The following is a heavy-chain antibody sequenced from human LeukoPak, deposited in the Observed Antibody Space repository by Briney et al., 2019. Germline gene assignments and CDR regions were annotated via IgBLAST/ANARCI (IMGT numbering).Heavy chain of an antibody. CDR1: GGSFSGFY. CDR3: ARDVPTIFGVVDVYMDV. CDR2: IYSSGST. Sequence: SETLSLTCSVSGGSFSGFYWSWIRQSPGKGLEWIGYIYSSGSTTYNPSLKSRVTTSLDTSSNNFSLNLSSVTAADTAVYYCARDVPTIFGVVDVYMDVWGKGTTVTVSS. J-gene: IGHJ6*03. V-gene: IGHV4-4*08. D-gene: IGHD3-3*01.